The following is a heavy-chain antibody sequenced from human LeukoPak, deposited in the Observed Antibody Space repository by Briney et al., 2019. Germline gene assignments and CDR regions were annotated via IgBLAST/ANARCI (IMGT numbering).Heavy chain of an antibody. Sequence: ASVKVSCKASGYTFTGYYMHWVRQAPGQGLEWMGWINPNSGGTNYAQEFQGRVTMTRDTSISTAYMELSRLRSDDTAVYYCARSQYQLQIIDYWGQGTLVTVSS. CDR2: INPNSGGT. J-gene: IGHJ4*02. CDR1: GYTFTGYY. D-gene: IGHD2-2*01. CDR3: ARSQYQLQIIDY. V-gene: IGHV1-2*02.